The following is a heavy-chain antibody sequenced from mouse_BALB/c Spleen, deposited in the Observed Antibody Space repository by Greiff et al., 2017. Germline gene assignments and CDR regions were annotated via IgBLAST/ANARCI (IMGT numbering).Heavy chain of an antibody. Sequence: EVHLVESGGDLVKPGGSLKLSCAASGFTFSSYGMSWVRQTPDKRLEWVATISSGGSYTYYPDSVKGRFTISRDNAKNTLYLQMSSLKSEDTAMYYCARHEEITTAPYFDVWGAGTTVTVSS. CDR3: ARHEEITTAPYFDV. V-gene: IGHV5-6*01. D-gene: IGHD1-2*01. CDR2: ISSGGSYT. CDR1: GFTFSSYG. J-gene: IGHJ1*01.